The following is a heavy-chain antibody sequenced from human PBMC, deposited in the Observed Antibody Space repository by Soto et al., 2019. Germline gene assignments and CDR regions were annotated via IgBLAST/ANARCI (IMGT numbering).Heavy chain of an antibody. CDR3: AREMEQQLVRWGGMDV. J-gene: IGHJ6*02. CDR1: GYTFTSYG. D-gene: IGHD6-13*01. CDR2: MSAYNGNT. V-gene: IGHV1-18*04. Sequence: QVQLVQSGAEVKKPGASVKVSCKASGYTFTSYGISWVRQAPGQGLERMGWMSAYNGNTNYAQKLQGRVTMTTDTSTSTAYMELRSRRSDDTAVYYCAREMEQQLVRWGGMDVWCQGTTVTVSS.